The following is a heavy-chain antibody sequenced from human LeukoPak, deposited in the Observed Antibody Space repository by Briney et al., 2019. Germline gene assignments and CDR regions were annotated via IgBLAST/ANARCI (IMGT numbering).Heavy chain of an antibody. CDR1: GYTVSSNY. CDR2: IYSGGST. Sequence: PGGSLRLSCAASGYTVSSNYTSWVRKAPGKGLEWVSVIYSGGSTYYADSVKGRFTISRDNSKNTLYLQMNSLRAEDTAVYYCASCYYDSSGYYYPDYWGQGTLVTVSS. V-gene: IGHV3-53*01. J-gene: IGHJ4*02. D-gene: IGHD3-22*01. CDR3: ASCYYDSSGYYYPDY.